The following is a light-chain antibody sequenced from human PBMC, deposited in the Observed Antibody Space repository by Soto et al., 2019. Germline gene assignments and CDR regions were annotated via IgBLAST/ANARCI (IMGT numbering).Light chain of an antibody. Sequence: EIVMTQSPATLSVAPCERATLSCTASQSVSSNFAWYQQKPGQAPRLLIYGASTRATGSPARFSGSVSGTKFTLPISSLQSEDFAVYYCQQYNNWPPWTFGQGTKVDIK. V-gene: IGKV3-15*01. CDR1: QSVSSN. CDR2: GAS. CDR3: QQYNNWPPWT. J-gene: IGKJ1*01.